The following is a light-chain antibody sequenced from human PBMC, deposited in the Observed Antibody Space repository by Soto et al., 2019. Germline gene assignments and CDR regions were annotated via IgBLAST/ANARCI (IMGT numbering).Light chain of an antibody. CDR1: QNVRSN. Sequence: EIVMTQSPATLSVSPGERATLSCRASQNVRSNLAWYHQKPGQAPRLLISDASTRATGIPARFSGSGSGTEFTLTITSLQSEDFAVYYCQQYDNWPLSFVGGTRVEIK. CDR2: DAS. V-gene: IGKV3-15*01. CDR3: QQYDNWPLS. J-gene: IGKJ4*01.